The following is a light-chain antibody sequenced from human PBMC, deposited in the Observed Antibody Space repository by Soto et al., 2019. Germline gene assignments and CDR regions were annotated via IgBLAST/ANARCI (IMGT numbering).Light chain of an antibody. J-gene: IGLJ2*01. Sequence: QSVLTQPPSVSAAPGQKVTISCSGSSANIGSNYVSWYQQLPGTAPKLVIYDSYRRPSEIPDRFSGSKSGPSATLDITGLQTGDEADYYCGAWDGSLSVVLFGGGTKVTVL. CDR1: SANIGSNY. V-gene: IGLV1-51*01. CDR2: DSY. CDR3: GAWDGSLSVVL.